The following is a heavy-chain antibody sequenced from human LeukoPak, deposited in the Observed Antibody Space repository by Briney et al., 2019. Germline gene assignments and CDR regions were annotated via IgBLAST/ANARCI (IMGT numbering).Heavy chain of an antibody. CDR1: GFTVRSNY. CDR2: IYSGGST. CDR3: ARDTVTTGGFDY. Sequence: GGSLRLSCAASGFTVRSNYMSRVRQAPGKGLEWVAIIYSGGSTYYAGSVKGRFTISRDNSKNTLYLQMNSLRVEDTAVYYCARDTVTTGGFDYWGQGTLVTVSS. D-gene: IGHD4-17*01. V-gene: IGHV3-53*01. J-gene: IGHJ4*02.